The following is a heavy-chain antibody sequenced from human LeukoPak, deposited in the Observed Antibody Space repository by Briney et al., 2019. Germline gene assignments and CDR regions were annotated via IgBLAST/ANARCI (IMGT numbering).Heavy chain of an antibody. V-gene: IGHV6-1*01. CDR1: GDSVSSNTAT. D-gene: IGHD6-13*01. CDR2: TYYRSRWYN. J-gene: IGHJ6*03. Sequence: PSQTLSLTCAISGDSVSSNTATWNWIRQSPSRGLEWLGRTYYRSRWYNDYALSVKSRITINPDTSKNQFSLQLNSLTPEDTAVYYCTRHRLYIAAARNYYYMDVWGKGTAVTVSS. CDR3: TRHRLYIAAARNYYYMDV.